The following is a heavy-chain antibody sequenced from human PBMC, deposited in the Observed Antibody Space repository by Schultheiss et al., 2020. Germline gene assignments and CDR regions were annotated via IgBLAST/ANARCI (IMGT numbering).Heavy chain of an antibody. V-gene: IGHV3-53*01. Sequence: GGSLRLSCAASGFTVSSNYMSWVRQAPGKGLEWVSVIYSGGSTCYADSVKGRFTISRDNSKNTLYLQMNSLRAEDTAVYYCARDIVVVPAASRGYYYYMDVLGKGTTVTVSS. CDR1: GFTVSSNY. CDR3: ARDIVVVPAASRGYYYYMDV. CDR2: IYSGGST. J-gene: IGHJ6*03. D-gene: IGHD2-2*01.